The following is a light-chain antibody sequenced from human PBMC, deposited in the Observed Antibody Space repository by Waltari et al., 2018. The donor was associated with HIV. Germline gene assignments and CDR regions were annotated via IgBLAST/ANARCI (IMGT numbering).Light chain of an antibody. J-gene: IGKJ2*03. V-gene: IGKV4-1*01. CDR1: QSILNSSNHTHY. Sequence: DIVMTQSPDSLAVSRGERATIHCKSSQSILNSSNHTHYLAWYQQKPGQTPKLLIYWASTRESGVPDRFSGSGSGTDFTLTISSLQAEDVAVYYCQQYYITQYSFGQGTKLEIK. CDR2: WAS. CDR3: QQYYITQYS.